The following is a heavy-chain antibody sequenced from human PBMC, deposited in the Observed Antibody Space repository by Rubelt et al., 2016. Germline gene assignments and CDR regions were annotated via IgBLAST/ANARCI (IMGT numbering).Heavy chain of an antibody. CDR2: ISYDGSNK. D-gene: IGHD3-9*01. CDR3: ARERYYDILTGPMGFDY. Sequence: VQLVESGGGLVKPGGSLRLSCAASGFTFSSYGMHWVRQAPGKGLEWVAVISYDGSNKYYADSVKGRFTISRDNSKNTLYLQMNSLRAEDTAVDYCARERYYDILTGPMGFDYWGQGTLVTVSS. J-gene: IGHJ4*02. V-gene: IGHV3-30*03. CDR1: GFTFSSYG.